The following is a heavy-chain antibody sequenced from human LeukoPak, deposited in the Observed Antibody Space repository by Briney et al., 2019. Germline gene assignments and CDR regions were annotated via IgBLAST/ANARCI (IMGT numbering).Heavy chain of an antibody. V-gene: IGHV3-74*01. D-gene: IGHD1-26*01. CDR2: INSDGSST. Sequence: GGSLRLSCAASGFTFSNYWMHWVRHAPGKGLVWVSRINSDGSSTSYADSVKGRFTISRDNAKNTVYLQMNSLRAEDTAVYYCARVSSGSYFGYYYYYMDVWGKGTTVTVSS. CDR1: GFTFSNYW. CDR3: ARVSSGSYFGYYYYYMDV. J-gene: IGHJ6*03.